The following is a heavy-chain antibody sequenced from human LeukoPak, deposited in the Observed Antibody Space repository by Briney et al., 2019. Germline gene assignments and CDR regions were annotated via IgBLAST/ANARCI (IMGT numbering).Heavy chain of an antibody. CDR3: ARVVRGYCTNGVCAFEAFDI. CDR2: INPNSGGT. CDR1: GYTFTGYY. Sequence: ASVKVSCKASGYTFTGYYMHWVRQAPGQGLEWMGRINPNSGGTNYAQKFQGRVTMTRDTSISTAYMELSRLRSDDTAVYYCARVVRGYCTNGVCAFEAFDIWGQGTMVTVSS. V-gene: IGHV1-2*06. D-gene: IGHD2-8*01. J-gene: IGHJ3*02.